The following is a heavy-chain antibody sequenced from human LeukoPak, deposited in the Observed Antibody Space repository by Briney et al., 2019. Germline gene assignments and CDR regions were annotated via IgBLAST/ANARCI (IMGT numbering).Heavy chain of an antibody. CDR3: ARDPLESAYYHYYYYGMDV. V-gene: IGHV3-33*01. CDR1: GFKFSSYG. D-gene: IGHD3-22*01. J-gene: IGHJ6*02. CDR2: IWYDGSNK. Sequence: GGSLRLSCAASGFKFSSYGMHWVRQAPGKGLEWVAIIWYDGSNKYYADSVKGQFIISRDNSKNTLYLQMNSLRAEDTAVYYCARDPLESAYYHYYYYGMDVWGQGTTVTVSS.